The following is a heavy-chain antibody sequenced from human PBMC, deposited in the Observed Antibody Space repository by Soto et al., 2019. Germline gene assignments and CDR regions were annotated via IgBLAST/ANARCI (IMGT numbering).Heavy chain of an antibody. CDR3: ATGGEPAYFAHSGCR. CDR2: IIPIFGTV. D-gene: IGHD3-22*01. Sequence: QVQLVQSGAEVKKPGSSVKVSCKASGGTFSNYALDWVRQAPGQGLEWMGGIIPIFGTVRHAQNFQGRFTITADESTATAYLELSSLRYEATAMYYCATGGEPAYFAHSGCRWGQCTLVTVSS. J-gene: IGHJ1*01. CDR1: GGTFSNYA. V-gene: IGHV1-69*12.